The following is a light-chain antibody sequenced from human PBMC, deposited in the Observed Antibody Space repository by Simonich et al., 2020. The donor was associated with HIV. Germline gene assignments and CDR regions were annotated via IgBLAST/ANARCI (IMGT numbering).Light chain of an antibody. J-gene: IGKJ5*01. CDR2: WAS. V-gene: IGKV4-1*01. Sequence: DIVMTQSPDSLAVSLGERATINCNSSQSVLYSSNNKKYLAWYQQKPGQPPKLLIYWASTRESGVPDRFSGSGSGTDFTLNISSLQAEDVAVYYCQQYYSTPLITFGQGTRLEIK. CDR3: QQYYSTPLIT. CDR1: QSVLYSSNNKKY.